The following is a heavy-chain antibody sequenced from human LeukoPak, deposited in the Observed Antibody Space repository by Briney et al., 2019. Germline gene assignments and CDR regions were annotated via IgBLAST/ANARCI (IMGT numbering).Heavy chain of an antibody. CDR2: MIPNSGNT. D-gene: IGHD3-16*01. Sequence: GASVKVSCKASGYTFTSYDINWVRQATGQGLEWMGWMIPNSGNTGYAQKFQGRVTMTRNTSISTAYMELSSLRSEDTAVYYCASSLGYYDYEGFDYWGQGTLVTVSS. CDR1: GYTFTSYD. CDR3: ASSLGYYDYEGFDY. V-gene: IGHV1-8*01. J-gene: IGHJ4*02.